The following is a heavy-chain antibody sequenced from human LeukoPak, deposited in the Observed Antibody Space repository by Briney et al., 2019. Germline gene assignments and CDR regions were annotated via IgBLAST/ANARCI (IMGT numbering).Heavy chain of an antibody. CDR2: INPNSGGT. D-gene: IGHD3-3*01. CDR1: GYTFTSYG. Sequence: GASVKVSCKASGYTFTSYGISWVRQAPGQGLEWMGWINPNSGGTNYAQKFQGRVTMTRDTSISTAYMELSRLRSDDTAVYYCARDPSIGGYDFWSGYRVSWFDPWGQGTLVTVSS. V-gene: IGHV1-2*02. CDR3: ARDPSIGGYDFWSGYRVSWFDP. J-gene: IGHJ5*02.